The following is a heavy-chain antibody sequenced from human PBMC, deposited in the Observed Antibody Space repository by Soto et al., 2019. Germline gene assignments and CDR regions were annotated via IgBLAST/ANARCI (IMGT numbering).Heavy chain of an antibody. CDR1: WGSISVHS. CDR3: VRGRSYSVYDF. Sequence: PSETLSLTCTVSWGSISVHSWVWIRQPAGKGLEWIGHIYPSGSTSYNPSLRSRVTMSLDTSTNKIFLNLTSVTAADTAVFYCVRGRSYSVYDFWGPGTLVTVSS. CDR2: IYPSGST. V-gene: IGHV4-4*07. J-gene: IGHJ4*02. D-gene: IGHD5-12*01.